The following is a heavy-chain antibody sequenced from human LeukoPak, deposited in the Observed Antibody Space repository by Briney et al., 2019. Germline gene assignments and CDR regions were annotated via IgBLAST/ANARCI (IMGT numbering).Heavy chain of an antibody. Sequence: ASVKVSCKASGYTFTSYAMHWVRQAPGQRLEWMGWINAGTGNTKYSQKFQGTVTITRDTSATTAYMELSSLTSEDTAVYYCARDSRIATGDLDYWGQGTLVTVSS. CDR1: GYTFTSYA. J-gene: IGHJ4*02. V-gene: IGHV1-3*01. CDR2: INAGTGNT. D-gene: IGHD6-13*01. CDR3: ARDSRIATGDLDY.